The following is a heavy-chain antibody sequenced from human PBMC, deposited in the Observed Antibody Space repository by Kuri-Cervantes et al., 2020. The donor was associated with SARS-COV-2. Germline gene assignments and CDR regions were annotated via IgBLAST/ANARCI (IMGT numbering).Heavy chain of an antibody. CDR3: ARVGEYSSSLDY. Sequence: SETLSLTCTVSGGSISSYYWSWIWQPPGKGLEWIGYIYYSGSTNYNPSLKSRVTISVDTSKNQFSLKLSSVTAADTAVYYCARVGEYSSSLDYWGQGTLVTVSS. V-gene: IGHV4-59*01. CDR2: IYYSGST. D-gene: IGHD6-13*01. J-gene: IGHJ4*02. CDR1: GGSISSYY.